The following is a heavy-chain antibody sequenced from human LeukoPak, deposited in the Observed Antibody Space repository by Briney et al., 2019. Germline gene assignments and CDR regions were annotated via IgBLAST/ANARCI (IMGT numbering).Heavy chain of an antibody. CDR3: AREGGTGTTQHDY. D-gene: IGHD1-1*01. CDR2: INPSAGSS. J-gene: IGHJ4*02. Sequence: ASVKVSCKSSGYTFTSYFMHWVRQAPGQGLEWMGIINPSAGSSGYAQKFQGRVTMTRDMSTSTVYMELSSLTSDDTAVYYCAREGGTGTTQHDYWGQGTLVTVSS. V-gene: IGHV1-46*01. CDR1: GYTFTSYF.